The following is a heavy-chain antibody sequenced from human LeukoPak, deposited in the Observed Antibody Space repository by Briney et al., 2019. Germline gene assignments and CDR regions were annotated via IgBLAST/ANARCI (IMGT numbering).Heavy chain of an antibody. J-gene: IGHJ4*02. Sequence: GGSLRLSCAASGFTFSSYWMSWVRQAPGKGREWVANIKQDGSEKYYVDSVKGRFTISRDNAKNSLYLQMNSLRAEDTAVYYCARDVAYCSSTSCYGGGFDYWGQGTLVTVSS. V-gene: IGHV3-7*01. CDR2: IKQDGSEK. CDR3: ARDVAYCSSTSCYGGGFDY. CDR1: GFTFSSYW. D-gene: IGHD2-2*01.